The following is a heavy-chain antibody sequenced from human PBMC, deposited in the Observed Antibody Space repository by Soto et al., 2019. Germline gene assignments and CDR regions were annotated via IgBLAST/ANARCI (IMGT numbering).Heavy chain of an antibody. CDR2: IDSDAKT. CDR3: ARDGYRFALNF. D-gene: IGHD5-18*01. CDR1: GFSVSSYH. J-gene: IGHJ4*02. V-gene: IGHV3-53*01. Sequence: EVQLVESGGGLIQPGESLRLSCAASGFSVSSYHMSWVRQAPGKGLEWVSGIDSDAKTFYADSVNGRFIISRDNSENTLFLQLNSLRAEDTAVYFCARDGYRFALNFWGPGNLVTVSS.